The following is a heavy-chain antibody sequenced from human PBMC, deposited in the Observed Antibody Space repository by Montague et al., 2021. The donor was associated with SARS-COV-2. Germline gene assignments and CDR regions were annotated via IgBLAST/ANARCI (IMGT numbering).Heavy chain of an antibody. Sequence: YRPKWNNDYEVSLKSQITINPDTSKNQSSLQLNSVTPEDTAVYYCARTSASSDYWGQGTLVTVSS. V-gene: IGHV6-1*01. D-gene: IGHD1-26*01. CDR3: ARTSASSDY. J-gene: IGHJ4*02. CDR2: YRPKWNN.